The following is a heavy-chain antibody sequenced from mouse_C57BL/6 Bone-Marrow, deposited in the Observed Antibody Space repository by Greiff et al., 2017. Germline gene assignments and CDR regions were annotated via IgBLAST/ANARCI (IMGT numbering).Heavy chain of an antibody. CDR1: GFNIKDDY. Sequence: EVQLQESGAELVRPGASVKLSCTASGFNIKDDYMHWVKQRPEQGLEWIGWIDPENGDTEYASKFQGKATITADTSSNTAYLQLSSLTSEDTAVYYCTPDYYGSWAWFAYWGQGTLVTVSA. V-gene: IGHV14-4*01. CDR3: TPDYYGSWAWFAY. D-gene: IGHD1-1*01. CDR2: IDPENGDT. J-gene: IGHJ3*01.